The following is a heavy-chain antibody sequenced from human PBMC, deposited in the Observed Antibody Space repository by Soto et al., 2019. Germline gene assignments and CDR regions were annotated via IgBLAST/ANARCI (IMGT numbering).Heavy chain of an antibody. CDR3: ARDRIQLWLGGYYYYGMEV. CDR2: INHSGST. Sequence: SETLSLTCAVYGVSFGGYYWSWIRQPPGKGLEWIGEINHSGSTNYNPSLKSRVTISVDTSKNQFSLKLSSVTAADTAVYYCARDRIQLWLGGYYYYGMEVWGQGTTVNVSS. J-gene: IGHJ6*01. CDR1: GVSFGGYY. D-gene: IGHD5-18*01. V-gene: IGHV4-34*01.